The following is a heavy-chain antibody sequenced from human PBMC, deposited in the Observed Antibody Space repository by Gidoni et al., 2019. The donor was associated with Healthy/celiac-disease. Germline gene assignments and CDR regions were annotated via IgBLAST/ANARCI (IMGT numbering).Heavy chain of an antibody. J-gene: IGHJ5*02. Sequence: LEWMGGIIPTFGTANYAQKFQGRVTITADESTSTAYMELSSLRSEDTAVYYCARVVGWGSRNWFDPWGQGTLVTVSS. CDR2: IIPTFGTA. D-gene: IGHD7-27*01. V-gene: IGHV1-69*01. CDR3: ARVVGWGSRNWFDP.